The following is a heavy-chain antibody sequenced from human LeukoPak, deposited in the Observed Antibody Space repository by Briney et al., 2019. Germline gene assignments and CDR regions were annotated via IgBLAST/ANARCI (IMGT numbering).Heavy chain of an antibody. V-gene: IGHV4-59*01. J-gene: IGHJ4*02. Sequence: SETLSLTCTVSGGSISSSYWSWIRQPPGKGLEWIGYIYYSGSTNYNPSLKSRVTISVDTSKNQFSLKLSSVTAADTAVYYCARGGYRGVRGVIISRFDYWGQGTLVTVSS. D-gene: IGHD3-10*01. CDR1: GGSISSSY. CDR3: ARGGYRGVRGVIISRFDY. CDR2: IYYSGST.